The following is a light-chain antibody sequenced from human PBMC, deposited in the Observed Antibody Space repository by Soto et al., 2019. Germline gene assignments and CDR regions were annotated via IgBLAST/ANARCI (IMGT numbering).Light chain of an antibody. CDR2: GAS. V-gene: IGKV3-20*01. CDR3: QQYGSLIRYT. Sequence: EIVLTQSPGTLSLSPGERATLSCRASQSVSSSYLAWYQQKPGQAPRLLIYGASSRATGIPDRFSGSGSGTDFTLTISRLEPEDFAVYYCQQYGSLIRYTFCQGTKLEIK. CDR1: QSVSSSY. J-gene: IGKJ2*01.